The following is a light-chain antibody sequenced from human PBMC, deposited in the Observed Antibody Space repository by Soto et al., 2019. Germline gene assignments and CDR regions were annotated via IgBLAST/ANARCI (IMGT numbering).Light chain of an antibody. J-gene: IGKJ2*01. Sequence: EIVLTQSPGTLSLSPGERATLSCRASQSFSNTYLGWYQQKPGQAPRLLIYAASSRATGIPDRFSGSGSGTVFTLTISRLEPEDFAVYYCQHYGSSPYTFGQGTKLEIK. V-gene: IGKV3-20*01. CDR3: QHYGSSPYT. CDR2: AAS. CDR1: QSFSNTY.